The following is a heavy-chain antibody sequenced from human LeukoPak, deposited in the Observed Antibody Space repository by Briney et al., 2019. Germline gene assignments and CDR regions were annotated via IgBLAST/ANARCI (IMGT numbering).Heavy chain of an antibody. CDR1: GFTFSTYT. D-gene: IGHD3-22*01. Sequence: GGSLRLSCAASGFTFSTYTMTWVRQAPGKGLEWVSSITGSGGSTYYADSVKVRFTISRDNSRNTLFLQMNSLRAEDTAVYYCTKEDYYYDSSGYPKPFDYWGQGTLVTVSS. CDR2: ITGSGGST. J-gene: IGHJ4*02. CDR3: TKEDYYYDSSGYPKPFDY. V-gene: IGHV3-23*01.